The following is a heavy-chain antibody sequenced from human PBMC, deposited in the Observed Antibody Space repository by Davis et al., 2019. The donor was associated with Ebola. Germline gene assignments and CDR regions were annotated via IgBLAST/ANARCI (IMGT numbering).Heavy chain of an antibody. D-gene: IGHD3-3*01. CDR1: GGTFSSYA. J-gene: IGHJ5*02. CDR2: IIPILGIA. Sequence: SVKVSCKASGGTFSSYAISWVRQAPGQGLEWMGRIIPILGIANYAQKFQGRVTITADKSTSTAYMELRSLRSDDTAVYYCARDGPHYDFWSGYNWFDPWGQGTLVTVSS. V-gene: IGHV1-69*04. CDR3: ARDGPHYDFWSGYNWFDP.